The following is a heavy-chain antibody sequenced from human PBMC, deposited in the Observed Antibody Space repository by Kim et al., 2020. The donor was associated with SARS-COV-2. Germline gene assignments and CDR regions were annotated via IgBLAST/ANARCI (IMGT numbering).Heavy chain of an antibody. Sequence: GGSLRLSCAASGFTFSSYGMHWVRQAPGKGLEWVAVISYDGSNKYYADSVKGRFTISRDNSKNTLYLQMNSLRAEDTAVYYCAKETSKDYDILTGPYLPYLDYWGQGTLVTVSS. V-gene: IGHV3-30*18. J-gene: IGHJ4*02. CDR1: GFTFSSYG. D-gene: IGHD3-9*01. CDR2: ISYDGSNK. CDR3: AKETSKDYDILTGPYLPYLDY.